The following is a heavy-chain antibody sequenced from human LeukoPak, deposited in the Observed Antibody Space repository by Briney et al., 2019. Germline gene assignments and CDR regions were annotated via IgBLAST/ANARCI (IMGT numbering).Heavy chain of an antibody. CDR3: ARDGPTAAPFDY. CDR1: GYRFTSYD. V-gene: IGHV1-46*01. CDR2: INPIGGST. D-gene: IGHD2-2*01. J-gene: IGHJ4*02. Sequence: ASVKVSCKASGYRFTSYDMHWVRQAPGQGLEWMGIINPIGGSTSYAQRFQGRVAMTRDTSTTTVYMEVNSLTSEDTAVYFCARDGPTAAPFDYWGQGTLVTVSS.